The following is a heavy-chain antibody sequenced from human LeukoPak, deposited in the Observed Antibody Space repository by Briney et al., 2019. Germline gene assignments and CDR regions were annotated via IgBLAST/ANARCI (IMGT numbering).Heavy chain of an antibody. CDR3: ARGSSGYYSNSYYYYYYMDV. V-gene: IGHV3-23*01. D-gene: IGHD3-22*01. CDR2: ISGSGGST. CDR1: GFTFSSYA. Sequence: PGGSLRLSCAASGFTFSSYAMSWVRQAPGKGLEWVSAISGSGGSTYYADSVKGRFTISRDNSKNTLYLQMNSLRAEDTAVYYCARGSSGYYSNSYYYYYYMDVWGKGTTVTVSS. J-gene: IGHJ6*03.